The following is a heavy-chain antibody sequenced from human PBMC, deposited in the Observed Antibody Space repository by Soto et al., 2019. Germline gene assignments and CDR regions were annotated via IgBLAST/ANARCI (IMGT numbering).Heavy chain of an antibody. J-gene: IGHJ6*02. V-gene: IGHV4-61*08. Sequence: PSETLSLTCTVSGGSISSGGYYWSWIRQPPGKGLEWIGYIYYSGSTNYNPSLKSRVAISVDTSKNQFSLKLSSVTAADTAVYYCASPGRNYYSGMDVWGQGTTVTVSS. CDR1: GGSISSGGYY. CDR2: IYYSGST. CDR3: ASPGRNYYSGMDV.